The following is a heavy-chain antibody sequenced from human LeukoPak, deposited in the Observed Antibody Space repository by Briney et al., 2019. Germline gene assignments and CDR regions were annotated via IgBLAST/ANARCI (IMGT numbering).Heavy chain of an antibody. CDR3: ARDRIVGATKAFDI. Sequence: SETLSLTCTVSGGSISSYYWSWIRQPAGKGLEWIERIYTSGSTNYNPSLKSRVTMSVDMSKNQFSLKLSSVTAADTAVYYCARDRIVGATKAFDIWGQGTMVTVSS. J-gene: IGHJ3*02. CDR1: GGSISSYY. V-gene: IGHV4-4*07. CDR2: IYTSGST. D-gene: IGHD1-26*01.